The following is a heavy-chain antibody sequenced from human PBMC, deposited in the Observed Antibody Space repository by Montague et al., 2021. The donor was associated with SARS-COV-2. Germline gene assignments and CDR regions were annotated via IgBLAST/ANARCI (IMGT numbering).Heavy chain of an antibody. D-gene: IGHD2-21*01. CDR2: IYHSGST. Sequence: SETLSLTCAVSGGSISSSNWWSWVRQPPGKGLEWIGEIYHSGSTNCNPSLKRRVTISVDKSKHKYSLKLSSVTAADTAVYYCARDSRGISAVDAFDIWGQGTMVTVSS. J-gene: IGHJ3*02. CDR1: GGSISSSNW. V-gene: IGHV4-4*02. CDR3: ARDSRGISAVDAFDI.